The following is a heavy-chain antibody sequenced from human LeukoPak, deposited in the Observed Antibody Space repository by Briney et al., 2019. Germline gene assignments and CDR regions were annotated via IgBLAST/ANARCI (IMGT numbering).Heavy chain of an antibody. CDR3: ARDSTNHYGMDV. Sequence: PSETLSLTCTVSGGSISSYYWSWIRQPPGKGLEWIGSIYYSGSTYYNPSLKSRVTISVDTSKNQFSLKLSSVTAADTAVYYCARDSTNHYGMDVWGQGTTVTVSS. V-gene: IGHV4-39*07. CDR2: IYYSGST. CDR1: GGSISSYY. J-gene: IGHJ6*02.